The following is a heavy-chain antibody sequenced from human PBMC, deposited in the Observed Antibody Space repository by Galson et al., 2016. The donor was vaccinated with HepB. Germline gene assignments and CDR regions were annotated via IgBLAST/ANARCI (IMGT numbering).Heavy chain of an antibody. D-gene: IGHD2-21*01. CDR1: GFTFSKYA. Sequence: LRLSCAASGFTFSKYAMRWVRQAPGKGLEWVSAISGSSTFYADSVKGRFTISRDTANDTLLLQMTRLKVDDTAVYYCARRGLASQHIDEWGRGTLVTVSS. J-gene: IGHJ1*01. CDR3: ARRGLASQHIDE. CDR2: ISGSST. V-gene: IGHV3-23*01.